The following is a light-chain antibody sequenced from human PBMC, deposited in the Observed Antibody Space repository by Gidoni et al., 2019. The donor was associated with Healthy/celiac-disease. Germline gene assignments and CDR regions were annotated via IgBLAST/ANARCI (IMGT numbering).Light chain of an antibody. CDR3: QQRSNWLTWT. J-gene: IGKJ1*01. V-gene: IGKV3-11*01. CDR2: DAS. CDR1: QSVSSN. Sequence: EIVFTQSPATLSLSPGERATLSCRASQSVSSNLACYQQKPGQAPRLLIYDASNRATGIPARFSGSGSGTDFTLTISSLEPEDFAVDYCQQRSNWLTWTFGQGTKVEIK.